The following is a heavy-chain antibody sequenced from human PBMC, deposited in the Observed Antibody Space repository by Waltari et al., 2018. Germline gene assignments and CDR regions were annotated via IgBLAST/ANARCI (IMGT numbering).Heavy chain of an antibody. J-gene: IGHJ4*02. CDR2: ISGSGGST. CDR3: AKDRIRAYYYDSSGYYDS. D-gene: IGHD3-22*01. CDR1: GFTFSSYA. V-gene: IGHV3-23*01. Sequence: EVQLLESGGGLVQPGGSLRLSCAASGFTFSSYAMSWVRQAPGQGREWVSAISGSGGSTYYADSVKGRFTISRDNSKNTLYLQMNSLRAEDTAVYYCAKDRIRAYYYDSSGYYDSWGQGTLVTVSS.